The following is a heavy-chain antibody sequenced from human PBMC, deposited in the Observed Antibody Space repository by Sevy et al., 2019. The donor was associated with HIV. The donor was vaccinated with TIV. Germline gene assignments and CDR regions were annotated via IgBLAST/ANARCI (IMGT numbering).Heavy chain of an antibody. D-gene: IGHD2-15*01. Sequence: GGSLRLSCAASGFAFSDYAMHWVRQAPGKGLEWVAAISYAGVSMNVEDSVKGRFTVSNDNSKNTLYLEMNSLRAEDTAVYYCAKAHADCSGGTCYTAHYYYDMDVWGRGATVTVSS. J-gene: IGHJ6*02. CDR3: AKAHADCSGGTCYTAHYYYDMDV. CDR2: ISYAGVSM. CDR1: GFAFSDYA. V-gene: IGHV3-30*18.